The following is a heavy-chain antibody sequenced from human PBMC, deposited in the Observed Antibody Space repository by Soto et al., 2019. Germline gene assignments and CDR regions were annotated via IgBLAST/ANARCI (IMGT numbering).Heavy chain of an antibody. CDR1: GGTFSSYA. V-gene: IGHV1-69*01. D-gene: IGHD2-21*02. CDR3: ARGYGGNSFHYLYY. CDR2: IIPIFGTA. Sequence: QVQLVQSGAEVKKPGSSVKVSCKASGGTFSSYAISWVRQAPGQGLEWMGGIIPIFGTANYAQKFQGRVTITADESTSTAYMELSSLSTEDTAVYYWARGYGGNSFHYLYYWGQGTLVTVAS. J-gene: IGHJ4*02.